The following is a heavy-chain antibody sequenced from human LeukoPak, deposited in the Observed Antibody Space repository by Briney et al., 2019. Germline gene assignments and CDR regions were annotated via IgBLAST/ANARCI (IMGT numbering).Heavy chain of an antibody. V-gene: IGHV4-59*12. CDR2: IYYSGST. D-gene: IGHD3-10*01. J-gene: IGHJ4*02. CDR3: ARDAYYYGSGSYWFDY. Sequence: SETLSLTCTVSGGSISSYYWSWIRQPPGKGLEWIGYIYYSGSTYYNPSLKGRVTISVDTSKNQFSLKLSSVTAADTAVYYCARDAYYYGSGSYWFDYWGQGTLVTVSS. CDR1: GGSISSYY.